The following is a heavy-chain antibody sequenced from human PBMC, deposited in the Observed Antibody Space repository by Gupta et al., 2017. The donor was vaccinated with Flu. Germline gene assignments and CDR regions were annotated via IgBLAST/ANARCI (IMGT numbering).Heavy chain of an antibody. V-gene: IGHV1-2*06. D-gene: IGHD3-10*01. CDR3: ARAMNYGSIRDQYYYMDV. CDR2: INPNSGVP. J-gene: IGHJ6*03. Sequence: GLEWMGRINPNSGVPNYAQKFQGRVTMTRDTSINTAYMELSSLTSDDTAMYYCARAMNYGSIRDQYYYMDVWGKGTTVTVSS.